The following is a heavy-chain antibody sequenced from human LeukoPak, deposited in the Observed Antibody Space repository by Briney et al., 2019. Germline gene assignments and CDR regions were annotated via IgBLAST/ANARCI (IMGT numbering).Heavy chain of an antibody. CDR1: GGSISIGTYY. D-gene: IGHD2-8*02. Sequence: SETLSLTCTVSGGSISIGTYYLAWNRQPPGKGLEWIGYISHSGSTSYNPSLKSRVTISVDMSRNQFSLKLSSVTAADTAVYYCARETTTGYMDVWGKGTTVTVSS. V-gene: IGHV4-30-2*01. J-gene: IGHJ6*03. CDR3: ARETTTGYMDV. CDR2: ISHSGST.